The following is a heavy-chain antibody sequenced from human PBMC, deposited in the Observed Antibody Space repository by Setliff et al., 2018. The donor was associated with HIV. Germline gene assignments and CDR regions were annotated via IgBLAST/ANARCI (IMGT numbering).Heavy chain of an antibody. Sequence: PSETLSLTCRLSGDSIVFDDSTRSYHCSWIRQPPGKGLEWIGSTPYRGRTNYNPSLRSRVTMSLDTSKNQLSLNLTSVTAADTAVYYCASRVYYYDSNNFLREEGFDPWGQGTLVTVSS. CDR2: TPYRGRT. V-gene: IGHV4-39*01. D-gene: IGHD3-22*01. CDR1: GDSIVFDDSTRSYH. J-gene: IGHJ5*02. CDR3: ASRVYYYDSNNFLREEGFDP.